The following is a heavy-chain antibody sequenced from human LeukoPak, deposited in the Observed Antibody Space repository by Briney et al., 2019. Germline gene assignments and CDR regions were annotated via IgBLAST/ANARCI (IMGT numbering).Heavy chain of an antibody. CDR2: IYYSGST. V-gene: IGHV4-59*08. CDR3: ARLEARADHYFDY. CDR1: GGSISSYY. Sequence: SETLSLTCTVSGGSISSYYWSWIRQPPGKGLEWIGYIYYSGSTNYNPSLKSRVTISVDTSKNQFSLKLSSVTAADTAVYYCARLEARADHYFDYWGQGTLVTVSS. J-gene: IGHJ4*02.